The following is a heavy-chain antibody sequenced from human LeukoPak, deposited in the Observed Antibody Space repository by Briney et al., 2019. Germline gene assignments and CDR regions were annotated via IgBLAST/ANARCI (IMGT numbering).Heavy chain of an antibody. CDR3: ARGDRRDSYNFWAPYYFDC. D-gene: IGHD3-3*01. Sequence: SETLSLTCTVSGGSISSYYWSWIRQPPGKGLEWIGYIYYSGSTNYNPSLKSRVTISVDTSKKQFSLKLSSVTAADTAVYYCARGDRRDSYNFWAPYYFDCWGQGTLVTVSS. J-gene: IGHJ4*02. CDR1: GGSISSYY. V-gene: IGHV4-59*08. CDR2: IYYSGST.